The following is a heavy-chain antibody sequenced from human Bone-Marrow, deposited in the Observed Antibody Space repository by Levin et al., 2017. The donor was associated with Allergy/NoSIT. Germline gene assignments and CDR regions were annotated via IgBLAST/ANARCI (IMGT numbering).Heavy chain of an antibody. Sequence: SETLSLTCTVSGGSISSYYWTWIRQAPEKRLEWIGYIYYNGKSNYNPSLKTRVSISVDTSKNLFSLSLSSVTAADSAIYYCARAITSGGNSYYYYYMDVWGKGITVTVSS. V-gene: IGHV4-59*01. CDR1: GGSISSYY. CDR2: IYYNGKS. D-gene: IGHD4-23*01. CDR3: ARAITSGGNSYYYYYMDV. J-gene: IGHJ6*03.